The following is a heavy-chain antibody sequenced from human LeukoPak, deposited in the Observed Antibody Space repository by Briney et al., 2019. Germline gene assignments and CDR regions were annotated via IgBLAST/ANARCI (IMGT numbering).Heavy chain of an antibody. J-gene: IGHJ6*04. CDR2: ISAYNGNT. V-gene: IGHV1-18*04. CDR3: ARDRAPAGATSYYYYGMDV. Sequence: GASVKVSCNASGYTFTSYGISWVRQAPGQGLEWMGWISAYNGNTNYAKKLQGRVTMTTDTATSTAYMELRSLRSDDTAVYYCARDRAPAGATSYYYYGMDVWGKGTTVTVSS. D-gene: IGHD1-26*01. CDR1: GYTFTSYG.